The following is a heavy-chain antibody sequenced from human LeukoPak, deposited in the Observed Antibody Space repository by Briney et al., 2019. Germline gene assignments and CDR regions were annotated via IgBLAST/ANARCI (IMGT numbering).Heavy chain of an antibody. J-gene: IGHJ6*03. D-gene: IGHD1-1*01. Sequence: PGGSLRLSCAASGFTFSNAWMSWVRQAPGKGLEWVGRIKSKTDGGTTDYAAPVKGRFTISRDDSKNTLYQQMNSLKTEDTAVYYCTTGDDVFPMYVWGKGTTVTVSS. CDR3: TTGDDVFPMYV. V-gene: IGHV3-15*01. CDR2: IKSKTDGGTT. CDR1: GFTFSNAW.